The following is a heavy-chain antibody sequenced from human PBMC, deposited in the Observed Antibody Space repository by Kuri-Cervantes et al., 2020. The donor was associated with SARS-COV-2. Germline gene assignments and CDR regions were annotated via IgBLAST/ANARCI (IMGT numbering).Heavy chain of an antibody. J-gene: IGHJ4*02. Sequence: SETLSLTCTVSGDSISSDWWSWIRQSPEKGLEWIGYIYYSGSSAYNPSLESRVTMSIDTSRNQFSLKLSSVTAADTAVYYCARDPYFDYWGQGTLVTVSS. CDR3: ARDPYFDY. V-gene: IGHV4-59*01. CDR2: IYYSGSS. CDR1: GDSISSDW.